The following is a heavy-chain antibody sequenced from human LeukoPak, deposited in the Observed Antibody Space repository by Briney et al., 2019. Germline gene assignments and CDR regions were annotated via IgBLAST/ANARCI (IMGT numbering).Heavy chain of an antibody. CDR2: ISSSGGST. J-gene: IGHJ4*02. V-gene: IGHV3-23*01. CDR3: AKAAPPTSRGWGFPFDY. CDR1: GFTFSNYA. Sequence: HPGGSLRLSCAASGFTFSNYAMSWVRQAPGKGLEWVSGISSSGGSTYYADSVKGRFTISRDNSKNTLYLQVKSLRAEDTALYYCAKAAPPTSRGWGFPFDYWGQGTLVTVSS. D-gene: IGHD6-19*01.